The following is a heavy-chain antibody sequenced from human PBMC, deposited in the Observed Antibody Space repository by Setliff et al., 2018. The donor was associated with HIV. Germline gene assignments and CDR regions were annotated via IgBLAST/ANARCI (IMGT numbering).Heavy chain of an antibody. D-gene: IGHD6-19*01. V-gene: IGHV4-61*05. Sequence: PSETLSLTCTVSGGSISSSSYYWGWIRQPPGKGLEWIGYIHSSGSTIYSASLKSRVSISVDTSKNQFSLKLSSVTAADTAVYYCARLPRIALSGTFGWFDPWGQGTLVTVSS. CDR2: IHSSGST. CDR1: GGSISSSSYY. CDR3: ARLPRIALSGTFGWFDP. J-gene: IGHJ5*02.